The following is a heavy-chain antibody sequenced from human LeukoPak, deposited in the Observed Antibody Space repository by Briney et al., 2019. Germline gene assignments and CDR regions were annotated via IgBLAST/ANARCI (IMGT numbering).Heavy chain of an antibody. V-gene: IGHV1-69*13. D-gene: IGHD3-10*01. CDR3: AVPGQRGSGSYAYFDY. Sequence: SVKVSCKASGGTFISYAISWVRQAPGQGREWMGGIIPIFGTANCAQKFQGRVTITADESMSTAYMELSSLRSEDTAVYYCAVPGQRGSGSYAYFDYWGQGTLVTVSS. CDR2: IIPIFGTA. J-gene: IGHJ4*02. CDR1: GGTFISYA.